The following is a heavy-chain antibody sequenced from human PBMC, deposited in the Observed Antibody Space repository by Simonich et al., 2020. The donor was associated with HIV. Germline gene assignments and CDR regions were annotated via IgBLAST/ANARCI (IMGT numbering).Heavy chain of an antibody. Sequence: EVQLLESGGGLVQPGGSLRLSCAASGFTFSSYAMSWVRRAPGKGVGWCSAISGGVGSTYYADSVKGRFTISRDNSKNTLYLQMNSLRAEDTAVYYCAKDRYYNFWSGYYDYWGQGTLVTVSS. CDR3: AKDRYYNFWSGYYDY. D-gene: IGHD3-3*01. V-gene: IGHV3-23*01. CDR2: ISGGVGST. J-gene: IGHJ4*02. CDR1: GFTFSSYA.